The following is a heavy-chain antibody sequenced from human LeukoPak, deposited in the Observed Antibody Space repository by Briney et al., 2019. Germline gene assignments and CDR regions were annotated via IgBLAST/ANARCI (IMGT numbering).Heavy chain of an antibody. CDR2: IYDSGST. CDR3: ARLDGNWNYFDY. V-gene: IGHV4-61*01. CDR1: DGSISSGSYY. J-gene: IGHJ4*02. Sequence: KPSETLSLTCSVSDGSISSGSYYLNWIRQPPGKGLEWIGQIYDSGSTNYNPSLKSRLTISLDTSKNQFSLKLSSVTAADTAVYHCARLDGNWNYFDYWGQGTLVTVSS. D-gene: IGHD1-20*01.